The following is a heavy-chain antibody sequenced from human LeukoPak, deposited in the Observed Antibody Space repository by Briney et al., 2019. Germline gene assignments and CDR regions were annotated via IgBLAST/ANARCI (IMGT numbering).Heavy chain of an antibody. CDR1: GFTFDDYA. V-gene: IGHV3-9*01. CDR2: ISWNSGSI. J-gene: IGHJ4*02. Sequence: PGGSLRLSCAASGFTFDDYAMHWVRQAPGKGLEWVSGISWNSGSIGYADSVKGRFTISRDNAKNSLYPQMNSLRAEDTALYYCAKGGGNYYFDYWGQGTLVTVSS. CDR3: AKGGGNYYFDY. D-gene: IGHD4-23*01.